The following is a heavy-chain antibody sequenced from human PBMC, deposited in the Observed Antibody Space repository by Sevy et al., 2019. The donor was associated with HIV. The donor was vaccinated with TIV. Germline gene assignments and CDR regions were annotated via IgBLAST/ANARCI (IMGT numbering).Heavy chain of an antibody. V-gene: IGHV1-2*06. Sequence: ASVKVSCKASGYTFAIYYMHWVRQAPGQGLEWMGRINPNSGVTNYAQKFQGRVTMTRDTSITTAYMELNRLGSDDTAVYYCAKDWNLSYDSSGYYYGWRGYYFDYWGQGTLVTVSS. CDR3: AKDWNLSYDSSGYYYGWRGYYFDY. CDR2: INPNSGVT. CDR1: GYTFAIYY. D-gene: IGHD3-22*01. J-gene: IGHJ4*02.